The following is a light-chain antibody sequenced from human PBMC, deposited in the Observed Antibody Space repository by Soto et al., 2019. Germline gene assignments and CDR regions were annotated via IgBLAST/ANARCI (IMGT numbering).Light chain of an antibody. V-gene: IGLV2-14*01. J-gene: IGLJ2*01. Sequence: QSALTQPASVSGSPGQSITISCTGTSSDVGGYNYVSWYQQHPGKAPNLMIYDVSNRPSGVSNRFSGSRSGNTASLIISGLQTEDEADYYCSSYTVSSTVIFGGGTKLTVL. CDR3: SSYTVSSTVI. CDR1: SSDVGGYNY. CDR2: DVS.